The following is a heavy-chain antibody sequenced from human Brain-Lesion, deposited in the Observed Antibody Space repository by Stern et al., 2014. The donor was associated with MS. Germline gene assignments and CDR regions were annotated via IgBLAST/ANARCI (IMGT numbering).Heavy chain of an antibody. J-gene: IGHJ4*02. CDR3: ARGARYSDSSGYYFYFDY. V-gene: IGHV4-31*03. D-gene: IGHD3-22*01. CDR1: GGSINSGGYY. Sequence: VQLVESGPGLVKPSQTLPLTCTVSGGSINSGGYYWSWIRQYPGKGLEWIGYIYYNGSAYYDPSLKSRLSMSIDTSKNQFSLNLNSVTAADTAVYYCARGARYSDSSGYYFYFDYWGQGTLVTVSS. CDR2: IYYNGSA.